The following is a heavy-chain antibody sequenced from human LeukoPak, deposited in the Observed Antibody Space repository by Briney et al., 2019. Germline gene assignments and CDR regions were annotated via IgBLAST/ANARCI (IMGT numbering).Heavy chain of an antibody. D-gene: IGHD4-17*01. CDR3: ARDSVYGDYYFDY. CDR2: INSDGSST. Sequence: HPGGSLRLSCAASGFTFSSYWMHWVRQAPVKGLVWVSRINSDGSSTSYADSVKGRFTISRDNAKNTLYLQMNSLRAEDTAVYYCARDSVYGDYYFDYWGQGTLVTVSS. J-gene: IGHJ4*02. V-gene: IGHV3-74*01. CDR1: GFTFSSYW.